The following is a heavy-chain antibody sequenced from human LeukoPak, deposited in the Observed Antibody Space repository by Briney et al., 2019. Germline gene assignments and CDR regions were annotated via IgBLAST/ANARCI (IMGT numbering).Heavy chain of an antibody. D-gene: IGHD3-10*01. CDR1: GGSFSGYY. V-gene: IGHV4-34*01. CDR2: INHSGST. CDR3: ARGKGSGSYYRQYYYYGMDV. Sequence: SETLSLTCAVYGGSFSGYYWSWIRQPPGKGLEWIGEINHSGSTNYNPSLKSRVTISVDTSKNQFSLKLSSVTAADPAVYYCARGKGSGSYYRQYYYYGMDVWGQGTTVTVSS. J-gene: IGHJ6*02.